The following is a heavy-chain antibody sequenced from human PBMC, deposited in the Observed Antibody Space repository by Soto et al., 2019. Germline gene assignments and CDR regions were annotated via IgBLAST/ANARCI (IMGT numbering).Heavy chain of an antibody. CDR3: ARPSLNYDFWSGYFACDI. V-gene: IGHV3-7*01. CDR2: IKQDGSEK. D-gene: IGHD3-3*01. CDR1: GFTFSSYW. J-gene: IGHJ3*02. Sequence: GGSLRLSCAASGFTFSSYWMSWVRQAPGRGLEWVANIKQDGSEKYYVDSVKGRFTISRDNAKNSLYLQMNSLRAEDTAVYYCARPSLNYDFWSGYFACDIWGQGTMVTVSS.